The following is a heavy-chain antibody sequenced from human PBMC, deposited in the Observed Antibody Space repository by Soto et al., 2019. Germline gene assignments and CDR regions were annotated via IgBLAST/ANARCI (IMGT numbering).Heavy chain of an antibody. Sequence: QITLNESGPTPVKPRQTLTLTCTFSGFSLTTSGVGVGWIRQSPGKAPEGLALIYWDDDKRYSPSLKSRLTITKETSKNQVVLTMADLDPGDTATYYCAHRVLRTVFGLVTSTAIYFDFWGQGTPVVVSS. CDR3: AHRVLRTVFGLVTSTAIYFDF. CDR1: GFSLTTSGVG. J-gene: IGHJ4*02. V-gene: IGHV2-5*02. D-gene: IGHD3-3*01. CDR2: IYWDDDK.